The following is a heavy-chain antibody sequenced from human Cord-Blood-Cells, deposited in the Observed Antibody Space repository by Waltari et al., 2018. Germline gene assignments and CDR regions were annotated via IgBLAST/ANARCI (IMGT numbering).Heavy chain of an antibody. D-gene: IGHD3-10*01. CDR2: INPNSGGT. V-gene: IGHV1-2*02. J-gene: IGHJ3*02. Sequence: QVQLVQSAAEVTKPAASVKVFCKPAGYTFTGYYTHWLRQAPGQGLECMGWINPNSGGTNYAQKFQGRFTMTRDTSISTAYMELSRLRSDDTAVYYCARGGRVVLGNDAFDIWGQGTMVTVSS. CDR1: GYTFTGYY. CDR3: ARGGRVVLGNDAFDI.